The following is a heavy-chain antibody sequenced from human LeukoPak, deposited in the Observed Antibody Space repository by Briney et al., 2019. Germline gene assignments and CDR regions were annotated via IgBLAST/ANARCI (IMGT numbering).Heavy chain of an antibody. Sequence: SETLSLTCTVSGGSISSGSYYWSWIRQPAGKGLEWIGRIYTSGSTNYNPSLKSRVTISVDTSKNQFSLKLSSVTAADTAVYYCASQDPSGYPLFDYWGQGTLVTVSS. CDR2: IYTSGST. CDR1: GGSISSGSYY. J-gene: IGHJ4*02. V-gene: IGHV4-61*02. D-gene: IGHD3-22*01. CDR3: ASQDPSGYPLFDY.